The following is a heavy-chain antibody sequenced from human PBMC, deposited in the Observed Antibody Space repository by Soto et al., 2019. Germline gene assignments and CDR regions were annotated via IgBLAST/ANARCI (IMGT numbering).Heavy chain of an antibody. J-gene: IGHJ3*01. CDR1: GLAFSSYG. Sequence: SRRLSCSASGLAFSSYGMHWVRQAPGKGLQWVALISYDGSHEYYADSVKGRFTISRDNSKNMLYIQMNSLRTEDTALYYCAKLGGSLEGGHAFDLWGQGTMVTVSS. CDR3: AKLGGSLEGGHAFDL. CDR2: ISYDGSHE. D-gene: IGHD3-10*01. V-gene: IGHV3-30*18.